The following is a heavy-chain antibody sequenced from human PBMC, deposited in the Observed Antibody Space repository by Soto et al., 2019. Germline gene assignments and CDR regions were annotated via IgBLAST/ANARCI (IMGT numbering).Heavy chain of an antibody. Sequence: GGSLRLSCAASGFTFSNYAMSWVRQAPGKGLEWVSAISGSGGSTYYADSVKGRFTISRDNSKNTLNLQMNSLRAEDTAVYYCAKQVRDGTSSPYYFDYWGQGTLVTVSS. CDR1: GFTFSNYA. V-gene: IGHV3-23*01. J-gene: IGHJ4*02. CDR3: AKQVRDGTSSPYYFDY. CDR2: ISGSGGST. D-gene: IGHD6-6*01.